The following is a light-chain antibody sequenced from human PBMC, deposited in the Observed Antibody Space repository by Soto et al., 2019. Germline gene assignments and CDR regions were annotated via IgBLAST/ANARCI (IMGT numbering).Light chain of an antibody. CDR1: SGHSSYA. Sequence: QSVLTQSPSASASLGASVKLTCTLSSGHSSYAIAWHQQQPEKGPRYLMKLDSDGSHTKGDAIPDRFSGSSSGAERYLTISILQSEDEADYYCQTWCTGIHVVFGGGTKVTVL. CDR3: QTWCTGIHVV. J-gene: IGLJ2*01. CDR2: LDSDGSH. V-gene: IGLV4-69*01.